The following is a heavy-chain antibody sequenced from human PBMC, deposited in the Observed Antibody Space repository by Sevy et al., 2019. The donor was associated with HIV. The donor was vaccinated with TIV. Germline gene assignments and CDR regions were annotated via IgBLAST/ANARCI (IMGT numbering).Heavy chain of an antibody. V-gene: IGHV3-48*03. CDR3: TRDLPPSATTVAHFDY. CDR2: ISSSGSLI. D-gene: IGHD4-17*01. CDR1: GFTFSSFE. Sequence: GGSLRLSCAASGFTFSSFEMNWVRQTPGKGLEWVSFISSSGSLIYYADSVKGRFTISRDNAKNSLYLQMNSLRAEDTGVYYCTRDLPPSATTVAHFDYWGQGTLVTVS. J-gene: IGHJ4*02.